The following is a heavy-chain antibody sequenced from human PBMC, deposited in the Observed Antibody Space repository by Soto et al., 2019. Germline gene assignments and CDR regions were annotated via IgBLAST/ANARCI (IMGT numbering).Heavy chain of an antibody. V-gene: IGHV4-59*01. CDR1: GGPISSYY. J-gene: IGHJ4*02. CDR2: IYYSGST. Sequence: SETLSLTCTVSGGPISSYYWSWIRQPPGKGLEWIGYIYYSGSTNYNPSLKSRVTISVDTSKNQFSLKLSSVTAADTAVYYCARDRGGYYYGSGSYGLNIDYWSQGTLVTVSS. D-gene: IGHD3-10*01. CDR3: ARDRGGYYYGSGSYGLNIDY.